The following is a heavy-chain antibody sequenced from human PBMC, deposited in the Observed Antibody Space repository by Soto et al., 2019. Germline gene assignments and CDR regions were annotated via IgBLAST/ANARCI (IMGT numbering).Heavy chain of an antibody. CDR3: ARQAGRIYPDTNWFDP. V-gene: IGHV4-59*08. CDR2: IYYSGST. J-gene: IGHJ5*02. CDR1: GGSISSYY. Sequence: SETLSLTCTVSGGSISSYYWSWIRQPPGKGLEWIGYIYYSGSTNYNPSLKSRVTISVDTSKNQFSLKLSSVTAADTAVYYCARQAGRIYPDTNWFDPWGQGTLVTVSS.